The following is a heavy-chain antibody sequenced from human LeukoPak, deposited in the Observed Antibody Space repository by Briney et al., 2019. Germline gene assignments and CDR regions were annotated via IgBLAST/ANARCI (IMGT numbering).Heavy chain of an antibody. D-gene: IGHD1-26*01. J-gene: IGHJ4*02. Sequence: SENLSLTCAVYGGSFSGYYWGWIRQPPGKGLEWIGEINHSGSTNYNPSLKSRVTILVDTSKNQFSLKLSSVTAADTAVYYCARGSIVGAYFEFWGQGTLVTVSS. CDR1: GGSFSGYY. CDR3: ARGSIVGAYFEF. V-gene: IGHV4-34*01. CDR2: INHSGST.